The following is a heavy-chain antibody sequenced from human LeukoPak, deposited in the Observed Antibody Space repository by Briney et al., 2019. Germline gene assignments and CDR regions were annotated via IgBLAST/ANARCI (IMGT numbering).Heavy chain of an antibody. V-gene: IGHV1-8*01. CDR3: ASRNAAARTWYFDL. CDR1: GYTFTSYD. Sequence: GASVKVSCKASGYTFTSYDINWVRQATGQGLEWMGWMNPNSGNTGYAQKFQGRVTMTRNTSISTAYMELTSLRSEDTAVYYCASRNAAARTWYFDLWGRGTLVTVSS. J-gene: IGHJ2*01. CDR2: MNPNSGNT. D-gene: IGHD6-13*01.